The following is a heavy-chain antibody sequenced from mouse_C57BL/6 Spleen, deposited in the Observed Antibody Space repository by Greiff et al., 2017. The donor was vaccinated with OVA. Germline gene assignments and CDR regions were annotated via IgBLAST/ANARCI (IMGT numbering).Heavy chain of an antibody. CDR1: GFTITDYY. Sequence: VQLQQSGAELVKPGASVTLSCTASGFTITDYYMHWVTQRTEQGLEWIGRLDPEDGETKYAPKFQGKATITADTSSNTAYLQLSSLTSEDAAVYYCPITTVGNYYFDYWGQGTTLTVSS. D-gene: IGHD1-1*01. CDR2: LDPEDGET. J-gene: IGHJ2*01. V-gene: IGHV14-2*01. CDR3: PITTVGNYYFDY.